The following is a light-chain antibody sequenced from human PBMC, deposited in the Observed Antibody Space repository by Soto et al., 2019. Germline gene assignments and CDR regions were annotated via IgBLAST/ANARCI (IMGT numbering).Light chain of an antibody. CDR3: QAWDDTTGVV. V-gene: IGLV3-1*01. J-gene: IGLJ2*01. CDR2: LDT. Sequence: SYELTQPPSVSVSPGQTASIPCSGDKLGDRYACWYQQKPGQAPVLVIYLDTKRPSGIPERFSGSNSGNTATLTISGTQAMDEADYYCQAWDDTTGVVFGGGTKVTFL. CDR1: KLGDRY.